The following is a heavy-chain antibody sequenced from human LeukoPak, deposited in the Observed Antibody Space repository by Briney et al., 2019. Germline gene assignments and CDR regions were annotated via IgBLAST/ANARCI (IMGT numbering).Heavy chain of an antibody. CDR3: VKITSVTGGDC. D-gene: IGHD1-1*01. J-gene: IGHJ4*02. CDR2: ISSNGGSS. V-gene: IGHV3-64D*09. Sequence: PGGSLRLSCSASGFTFSAYAMYWVRHAPGKGLEYASGISSNGGSSFYADSVKGRFTISRDNSKNTLYLQMSSLRAEDTAVYYCVKITSVTGGDCWGQGTRLTVSS. CDR1: GFTFSAYA.